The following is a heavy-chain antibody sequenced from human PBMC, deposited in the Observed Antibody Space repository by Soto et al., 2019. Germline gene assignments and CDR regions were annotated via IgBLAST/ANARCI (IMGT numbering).Heavy chain of an antibody. CDR3: VKDTKHMGTLCWFVS. CDR2: ISWNSAST. D-gene: IGHD3-9*01. CDR1: GXTFDDYS. J-gene: IGHJ5*02. V-gene: IGHV3-9*01. Sequence: SLRLCCAASGXTFDDYSMHWVRQSPGRGLQWVSGISWNSASTVYAESVRGRFTISRDNSNKYIYIRNSSMRPHHTAMSYCVKDTKHMGTLCWFVSWGQGTMFTVYS.